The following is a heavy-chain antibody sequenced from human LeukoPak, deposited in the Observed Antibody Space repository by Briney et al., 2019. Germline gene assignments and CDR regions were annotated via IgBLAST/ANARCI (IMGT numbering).Heavy chain of an antibody. CDR2: ISYDGSNK. CDR1: GFTFSSYG. V-gene: IGHV3-30*18. Sequence: PGRSLRLSCAASGFTFSSYGMHWVRQAPGKGLEWVAVISYDGSNKYYADSVKGRLTISRDNSKNTLYLQMNSLRAEDTAVYYCAKDRSPRGGYYFDYWGQGTLVTVSS. D-gene: IGHD1-26*01. J-gene: IGHJ4*02. CDR3: AKDRSPRGGYYFDY.